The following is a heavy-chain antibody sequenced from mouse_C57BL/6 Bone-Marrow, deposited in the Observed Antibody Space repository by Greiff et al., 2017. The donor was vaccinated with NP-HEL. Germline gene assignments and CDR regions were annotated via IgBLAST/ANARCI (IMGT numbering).Heavy chain of an antibody. J-gene: IGHJ4*01. V-gene: IGHV1-81*01. CDR3: AREGGPFMDY. CDR2: IYPRSGNT. Sequence: QVQLKQSGAELARPGASVKLSCKASGYTFTSYGISWVKQRTGQGLEWIGEIYPRSGNTYYNEKFKGKATLTADKSSSTAYMELRSLTSEDSAVYFCAREGGPFMDYWGQGTSVTVSS. CDR1: GYTFTSYG.